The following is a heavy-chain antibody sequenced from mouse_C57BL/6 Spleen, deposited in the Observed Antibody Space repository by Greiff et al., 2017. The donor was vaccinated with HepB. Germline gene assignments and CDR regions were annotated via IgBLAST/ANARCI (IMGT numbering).Heavy chain of an antibody. D-gene: IGHD2-1*01. CDR1: GYTFTSYW. V-gene: IGHV1-53*01. CDR3: ARGNYGNYGAMDY. Sequence: QVQLQQPGTELVKPGASVKLSCKASGYTFTSYWMHWVKQSPGQGLEWIGNINPSNGGTNYNEKFKSKATLTVDKSSSTAYMQLSSLTSEDSAVYYCARGNYGNYGAMDYWGQGTSVTVSS. J-gene: IGHJ4*01. CDR2: INPSNGGT.